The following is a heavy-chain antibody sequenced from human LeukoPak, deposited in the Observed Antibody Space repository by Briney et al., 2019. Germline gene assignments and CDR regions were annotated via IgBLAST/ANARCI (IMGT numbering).Heavy chain of an antibody. J-gene: IGHJ4*02. V-gene: IGHV1-69*04. D-gene: IGHD6-6*01. Sequence: SVKVSCKASGGTFSSYAISWVRQAPGQGLEWMGRIIPILGIANYAQKFQGRVTITADRSTSTAYMELSSLRSEDTAVYYCAITRAARRYYFDYWGQGTLVTVSS. CDR3: AITRAARRYYFDY. CDR2: IIPILGIA. CDR1: GGTFSSYA.